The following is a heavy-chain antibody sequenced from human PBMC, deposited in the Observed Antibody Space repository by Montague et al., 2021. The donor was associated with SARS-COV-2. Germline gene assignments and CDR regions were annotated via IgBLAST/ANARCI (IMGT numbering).Heavy chain of an antibody. V-gene: IGHV2-70*11. CDR2: IDWDDVK. CDR1: GFSLSTSGMC. Sequence: PALVKPTQTLTLTCTFSGFSLSTSGMCVSWIRQLPGKALEWLARIDWDDVKYYSTSLKTRLTISKDTSKNQVVLTMTNMDPVDTATYYCARRTYDILTGYDYGMDVWGQGTTVTVSS. CDR3: ARRTYDILTGYDYGMDV. D-gene: IGHD3-9*01. J-gene: IGHJ6*02.